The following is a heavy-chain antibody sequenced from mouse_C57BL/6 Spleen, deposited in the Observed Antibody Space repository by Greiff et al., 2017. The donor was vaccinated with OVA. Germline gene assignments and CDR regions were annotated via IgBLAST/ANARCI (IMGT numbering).Heavy chain of an antibody. CDR1: GYTFTSYW. D-gene: IGHD2-2*01. V-gene: IGHV1-69*01. CDR2: IDPSDSYT. J-gene: IGHJ4*01. CDR3: ARQEGLRRLYYYAMDY. Sequence: QVQLQQPGAELVMPGASVKLSCKASGYTFTSYWMHWVKQRPGQGLEWIGEIDPSDSYTNYNQKFKGKSTLTVDKSSSTAYMQLSSLTSEDSAVYYCARQEGLRRLYYYAMDYWGQGTSVTVSS.